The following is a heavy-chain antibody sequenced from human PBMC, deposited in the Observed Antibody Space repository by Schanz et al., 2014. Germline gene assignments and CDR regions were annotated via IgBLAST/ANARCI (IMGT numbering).Heavy chain of an antibody. CDR1: GFTFSSHW. Sequence: EVQLVQSGGGLVQPGGSLRLSCAASGFTFSSHWMHWVRQDPGKGLVWVARINSVGSNTDYADSVKGRFTISRDNAKNTLYLQMNSLRAEDTAVYYCARPALWFGDNCFDPWRQGTLVTVSS. CDR3: ARPALWFGDNCFDP. CDR2: INSVGSNT. V-gene: IGHV3-74*01. J-gene: IGHJ5*02. D-gene: IGHD3-10*01.